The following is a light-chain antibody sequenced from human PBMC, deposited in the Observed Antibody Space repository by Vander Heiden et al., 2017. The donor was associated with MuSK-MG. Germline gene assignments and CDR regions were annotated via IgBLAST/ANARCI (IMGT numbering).Light chain of an antibody. CDR1: QSISRY. CDR3: HQSDNAGWT. Sequence: DIQMTQSPSSLSASVGDRVTITCRASQSISRYLNWYQQQPGKAPKCLIYEASSLQSAVQSTFSGGGSGTDFTLTIIRLQPEDFATYYSHQSDNAGWTFGRGTKVEIK. CDR2: EAS. V-gene: IGKV1-39*01. J-gene: IGKJ1*01.